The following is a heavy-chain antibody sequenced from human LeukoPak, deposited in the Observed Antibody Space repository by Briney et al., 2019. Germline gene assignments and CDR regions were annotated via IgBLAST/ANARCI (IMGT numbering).Heavy chain of an antibody. CDR2: IYYSGRT. D-gene: IGHD4-23*01. CDR1: GGSISSYY. Sequence: SETLSLTCTVSGGSISSYYWSWIRQPPGKGLEWIGYIYYSGRTNYNPSLKSRVTISVDTSKNQFPLRLRSVTAADTAVYYCARHQRGNSDAFDIWGQGTMVTVSS. J-gene: IGHJ3*02. V-gene: IGHV4-59*01. CDR3: ARHQRGNSDAFDI.